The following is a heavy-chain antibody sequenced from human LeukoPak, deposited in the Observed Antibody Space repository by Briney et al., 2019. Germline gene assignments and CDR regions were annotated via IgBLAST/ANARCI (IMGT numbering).Heavy chain of an antibody. V-gene: IGHV1-46*01. J-gene: IGHJ3*02. CDR1: GYTFTSYY. CDR3: ARDYYYDSSGYYSGGAFDI. Sequence: ASVKVSCKASGYTFTSYYMQWVRQAPGQGLEWMGIINPSDGSTSYEQKFQGRVTMTRDISTSTVYMELSSLRSEDTAVYYCARDYYYDSSGYYSGGAFDIWGQGTMVTVSS. CDR2: INPSDGST. D-gene: IGHD3-22*01.